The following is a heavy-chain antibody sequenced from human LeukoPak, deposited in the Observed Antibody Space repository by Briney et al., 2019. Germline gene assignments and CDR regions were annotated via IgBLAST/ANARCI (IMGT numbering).Heavy chain of an antibody. Sequence: PSETLSLTCTVSGDSISNYYWSWIRQPPGKGLEWIGYIYYSGSTNYNPSLKSRVTISVDTSKNQFSLELSSVTAADTAVYYCAREVVAAPGTVDYWGQGALVTVSS. CDR3: AREVVAAPGTVDY. J-gene: IGHJ4*01. CDR2: IYYSGST. V-gene: IGHV4-59*01. D-gene: IGHD6-13*01. CDR1: GDSISNYY.